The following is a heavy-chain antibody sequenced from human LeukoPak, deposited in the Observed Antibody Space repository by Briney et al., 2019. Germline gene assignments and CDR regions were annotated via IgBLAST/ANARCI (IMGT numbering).Heavy chain of an antibody. CDR2: ISSSGSTI. J-gene: IGHJ4*02. Sequence: GGSLRLSCAASGFTFSDYYMSWIRQAPGKGLEWVSYISSSGSTIYYADSVKGRFTISRDNAKNSLYLQMNSLRAEDTAVYYCARVGYCSSTSCSYFDHWGQGTLVTVSS. V-gene: IGHV3-11*01. CDR3: ARVGYCSSTSCSYFDH. D-gene: IGHD2-2*01. CDR1: GFTFSDYY.